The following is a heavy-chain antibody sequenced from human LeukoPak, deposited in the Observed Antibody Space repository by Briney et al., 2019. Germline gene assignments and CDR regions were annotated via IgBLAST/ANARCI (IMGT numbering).Heavy chain of an antibody. CDR3: ASLTPSI. J-gene: IGHJ4*02. CDR2: ISDNGAAT. CDR1: GFTYGTYA. V-gene: IGHV3-23*01. Sequence: GGPLRLSCAASGFTYGTYAVSWVRQAPGKGLDWVSAISDNGAATYYADSVRGRFIVSRDNSINTVYLQMNSLRAEDTAVYYCASLTPSIWGQGTLVTVSS.